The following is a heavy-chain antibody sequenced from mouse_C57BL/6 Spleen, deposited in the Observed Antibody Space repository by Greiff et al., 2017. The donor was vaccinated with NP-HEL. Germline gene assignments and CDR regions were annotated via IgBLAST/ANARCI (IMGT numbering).Heavy chain of an antibody. V-gene: IGHV1-19*01. D-gene: IGHD4-1*01. J-gene: IGHJ1*03. CDR2: INPYNGGT. CDR1: GYTFTDYY. CDR3: ARSPLGRNWYFDV. Sequence: VQLKESGPVLVKPGASVKMSCKASGYTFTDYYMNWVKQSHGKSLEWIGVINPYNGGTSYNQKFKGKATLTVDKSSSTAYMELNSLTSEDSAVYYCARSPLGRNWYFDVWGTGTTVTVFS.